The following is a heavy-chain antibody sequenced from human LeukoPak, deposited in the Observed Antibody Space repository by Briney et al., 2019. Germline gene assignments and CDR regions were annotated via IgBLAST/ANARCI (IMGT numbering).Heavy chain of an antibody. Sequence: ASVKVSCKASGYTFTGYYVHWVRQAPGQGLEWMGWINPNSGGTNYAQKFQGSVTMTRDTSISTAYMELSRLRSDDTAVYYCARGPDFGQLGTIDIVVVPAAISFICDYWGQGTLVTVSS. J-gene: IGHJ4*02. CDR3: ARGPDFGQLGTIDIVVVPAAISFICDY. D-gene: IGHD2-2*02. V-gene: IGHV1-2*02. CDR1: GYTFTGYY. CDR2: INPNSGGT.